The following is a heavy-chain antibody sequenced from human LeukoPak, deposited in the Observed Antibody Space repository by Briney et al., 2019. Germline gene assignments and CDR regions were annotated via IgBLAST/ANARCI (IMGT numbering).Heavy chain of an antibody. D-gene: IGHD3-9*01. CDR2: FDPEEGET. Sequence: ASVKVSCKVSGYTLTELSMHWVRQAPGKGLEWMGGFDPEEGETVYAQKFQGRVTMTEDTSTDTAYMELSSLRSEDTAVYYCATDPDTLGGTYYDILTGLPRGYAFDIWGQGTMVTVSS. V-gene: IGHV1-24*01. CDR3: ATDPDTLGGTYYDILTGLPRGYAFDI. J-gene: IGHJ3*02. CDR1: GYTLTELS.